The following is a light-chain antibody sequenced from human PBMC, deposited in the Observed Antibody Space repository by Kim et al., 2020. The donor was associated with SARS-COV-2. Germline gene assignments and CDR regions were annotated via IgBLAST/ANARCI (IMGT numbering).Light chain of an antibody. V-gene: IGKV1-16*01. Sequence: DIQMTQSPSSLSASIGDTVTIACRASQGIGNYLACFQQKPGQAPKSLIFAIFNLETGVPSRFSGSGSGTDFTLTISSLQPEDFGTYYCQQYNTFPITFGQGTRLEIK. J-gene: IGKJ5*01. CDR1: QGIGNY. CDR2: AIF. CDR3: QQYNTFPIT.